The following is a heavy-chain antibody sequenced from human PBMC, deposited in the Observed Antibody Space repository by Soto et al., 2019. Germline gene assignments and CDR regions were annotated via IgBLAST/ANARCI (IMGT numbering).Heavy chain of an antibody. J-gene: IGHJ6*02. D-gene: IGHD2-8*01. CDR3: ARERYQVLSDGMDV. Sequence: GASVKVSCKASGGTFSSYAISWVRQAPGQGLEWMGGINPNTGGTTYAQKFQGRVTLTWDTSINTAYMELSSLRPDDTAMYYCARERYQVLSDGMDVWGQGTSVTVSS. CDR2: INPNTGGT. V-gene: IGHV1-2*02. CDR1: GGTFSSYA.